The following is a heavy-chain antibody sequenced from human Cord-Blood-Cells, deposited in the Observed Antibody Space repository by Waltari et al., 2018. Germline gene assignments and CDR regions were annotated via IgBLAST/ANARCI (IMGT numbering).Heavy chain of an antibody. J-gene: IGHJ3*02. CDR3: ARDRYSSGWEPLGAFDI. V-gene: IGHV4-59*01. CDR1: GGSLSSYY. CDR2: IYYSGST. D-gene: IGHD6-19*01. Sequence: QVQLQESGPGLVKPSETLSLTCTVSGGSLSSYYWSWIRQPPGKGLEWIGYIYYSGSTNYNPSLKSRVTISVDTSKNQFSLKLSSVTAADTAVYYCARDRYSSGWEPLGAFDIWGQGTMVTVSS.